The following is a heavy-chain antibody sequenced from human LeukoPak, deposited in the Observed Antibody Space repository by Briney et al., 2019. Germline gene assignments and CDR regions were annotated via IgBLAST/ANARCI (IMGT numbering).Heavy chain of an antibody. CDR3: ARQEGGIVGPY. V-gene: IGHV4-39*07. D-gene: IGHD1-26*01. J-gene: IGHJ4*02. CDR2: IYYSGST. CDR1: GGSISSSSYY. Sequence: NPSETLSLTCTVSGGSISSSSYYWGWIRQPPGKGLEWIGSIYYSGSTYYNPSLKSRVTISVDTSKNQFSLKLSSVTAADTAVYYCARQEGGIVGPYWGQGTLVTVSS.